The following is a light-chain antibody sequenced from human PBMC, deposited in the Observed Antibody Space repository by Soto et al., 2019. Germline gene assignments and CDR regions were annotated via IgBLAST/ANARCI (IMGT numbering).Light chain of an antibody. Sequence: SSELTQPPSVSVAPGKTARITCGGNNIGIKSVHWYQQKPGQAPVLVIYNDNDRPSGIPERFSGSNSGNTATLTISRVEAGDEADYYCQVWDSSSDHVVFGGGTKLTVL. V-gene: IGLV3-21*04. CDR2: NDN. CDR3: QVWDSSSDHVV. J-gene: IGLJ2*01. CDR1: NIGIKS.